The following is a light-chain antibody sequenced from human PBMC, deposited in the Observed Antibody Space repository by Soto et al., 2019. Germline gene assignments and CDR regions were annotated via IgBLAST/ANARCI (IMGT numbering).Light chain of an antibody. Sequence: QSVLTQPPSASGTPGQRVTISCSGRSSNIGNNYVHWYQQLRGTAPKLLIFKSNQRPSGVPDRFSGSTPGTSASLAISGLRSEDEADYYCATWDDRRSGVLFGGGTKLTVL. J-gene: IGLJ2*01. V-gene: IGLV1-47*01. CDR3: ATWDDRRSGVL. CDR1: SSNIGNNY. CDR2: KSN.